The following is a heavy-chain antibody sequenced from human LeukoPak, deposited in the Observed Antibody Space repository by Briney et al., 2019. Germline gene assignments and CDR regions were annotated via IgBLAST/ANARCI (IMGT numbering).Heavy chain of an antibody. CDR3: ARVSQIAVAGAGAFDI. D-gene: IGHD6-19*01. V-gene: IGHV4-34*01. J-gene: IGHJ3*02. Sequence: GSLRLSCAASGFTFNTYTMNWIRQPPGKGLEWIGEINHSGSTNYNPSLKSRVTISVDTSKNQFSLKLSSVTAADTAVYYCARVSQIAVAGAGAFDIWGQGTMVTVSS. CDR2: INHSGST. CDR1: GFTFNTYT.